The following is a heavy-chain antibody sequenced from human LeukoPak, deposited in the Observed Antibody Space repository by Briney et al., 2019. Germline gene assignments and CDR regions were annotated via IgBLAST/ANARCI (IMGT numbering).Heavy chain of an antibody. Sequence: SVKVSCKASGGTLSSYAISWVRQAPGQGLEWMGGIIPIFGTANYAQKFQGRVTITADESTSTAYMELSSLRSEDTAVYYCARTRGRNFMIVYYYYGMDVWGQGTTVTVSS. J-gene: IGHJ6*02. V-gene: IGHV1-69*13. CDR3: ARTRGRNFMIVYYYYGMDV. CDR1: GGTLSSYA. CDR2: IIPIFGTA. D-gene: IGHD1-14*01.